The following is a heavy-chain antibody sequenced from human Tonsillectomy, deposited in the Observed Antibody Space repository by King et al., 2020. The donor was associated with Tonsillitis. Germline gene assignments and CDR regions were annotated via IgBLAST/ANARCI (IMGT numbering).Heavy chain of an antibody. CDR1: GYTFTSYD. CDR3: ARVSLAYLSGTSCYAYYYYGMDV. J-gene: IGHJ6*02. CDR2: MNPNSGNT. V-gene: IGHV1-8*01. D-gene: IGHD2-2*01. Sequence: EQLVQSGAEVKKPGASVKVSCKASGYTFTSYDVNWVRQATGQGLEWMGWMNPNSGNTGYAQKFQGRVTMTRNTSISTAYMELSSLRSEDAAVYYCARVSLAYLSGTSCYAYYYYGMDVWGQGTTVTVSS.